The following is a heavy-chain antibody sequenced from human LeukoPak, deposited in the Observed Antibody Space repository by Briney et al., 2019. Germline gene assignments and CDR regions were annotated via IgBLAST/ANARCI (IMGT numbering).Heavy chain of an antibody. V-gene: IGHV3-7*01. D-gene: IGHD3-16*02. CDR1: GFIFSDYW. J-gene: IGHJ3*02. Sequence: PGGSLRLSCAASGFIFSDYWMSSVRQAPGKGLERVAIIKQDGTEKLYVDSVKGRFTISRDDAENSLYLQMNSLRVEDTAVYYCARVLRSYCCAFDIWGQGTMVTVSS. CDR2: IKQDGTEK. CDR3: ARVLRSYCCAFDI.